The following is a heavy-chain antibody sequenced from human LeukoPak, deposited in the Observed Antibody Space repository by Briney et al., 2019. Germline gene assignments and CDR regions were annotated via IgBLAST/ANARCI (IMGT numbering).Heavy chain of an antibody. D-gene: IGHD4-17*01. Sequence: GASVKVSCKASGYTFTSYYMHWVRQAPGQGLEWMGIINPSGGSTSYAQKFQGRVTMTRDMSTSTVYMELSSLRSEDTAVYYCATSTGYYYMDVWGKGTTVTVSS. J-gene: IGHJ6*03. CDR1: GYTFTSYY. CDR3: ATSTGYYYMDV. V-gene: IGHV1-46*01. CDR2: INPSGGST.